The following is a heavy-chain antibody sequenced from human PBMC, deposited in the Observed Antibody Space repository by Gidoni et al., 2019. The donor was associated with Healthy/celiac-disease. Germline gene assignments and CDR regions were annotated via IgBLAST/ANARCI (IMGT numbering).Heavy chain of an antibody. CDR3: ARAFGDSDYYYYGMDV. CDR1: GGSISSYY. Sequence: QVQLQESGPGLVKPSETLSLTCTVSGGSISSYYWSWIRQPPGKGLEWIGYIYYSGSTNYNPSLKSRVTISVDTSKNQFSLKLSSVTAADTAVYYCARAFGDSDYYYYGMDVWGQGTTVTVSS. J-gene: IGHJ6*02. CDR2: IYYSGST. V-gene: IGHV4-59*01. D-gene: IGHD3-10*01.